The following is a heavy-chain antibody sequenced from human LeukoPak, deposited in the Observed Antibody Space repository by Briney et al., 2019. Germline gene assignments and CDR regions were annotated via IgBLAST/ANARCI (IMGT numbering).Heavy chain of an antibody. CDR2: IISTGVTA. V-gene: IGHV3-23*01. CDR1: VFTFSNYA. D-gene: IGHD3-16*02. CDR3: ARVNRGDAFDI. Sequence: GGSLRLSCEASVFTFSNYAMSWVRQAPGKGLEWVTVIISTGVTAYYADSVKGRFTISRDNAKNTLYLQMNSLRAEDTAVYYCARVNRGDAFDIWGQGTLVTVSS. J-gene: IGHJ3*02.